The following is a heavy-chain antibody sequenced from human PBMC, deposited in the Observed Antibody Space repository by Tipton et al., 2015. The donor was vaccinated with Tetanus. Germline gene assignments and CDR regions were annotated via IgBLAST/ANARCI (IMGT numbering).Heavy chain of an antibody. CDR1: VGSISSGDYY. V-gene: IGHV4-61*08. Sequence: LRLSCTVSVGSISSGDYYWSWIRQPPGKGLEWIGDASYSGSSNYNPSLKSRVIISIDASKNQFSLRLNSVSAADTAVYYCARGAIFGVLTYRAFDIWGQGTMVTVSS. CDR2: ASYSGSS. CDR3: ARGAIFGVLTYRAFDI. D-gene: IGHD3-3*01. J-gene: IGHJ3*02.